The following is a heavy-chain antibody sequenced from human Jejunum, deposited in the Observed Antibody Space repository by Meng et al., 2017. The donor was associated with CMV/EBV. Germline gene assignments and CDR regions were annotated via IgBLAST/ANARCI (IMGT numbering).Heavy chain of an antibody. CDR3: ARTQDCSTTSCYTGFDP. J-gene: IGHJ5*02. CDR1: SISMGDYY. D-gene: IGHD2-2*01. V-gene: IGHV4-30-4*08. CDR2: IKYSGRT. Sequence: SISMGDYYCSWIRQPPGKGLEWIGFIKYSGRTYYNPSLTSRVTISLDTSENHFSLRLSSVTAADTAVYYCARTQDCSTTSCYTGFDPWGQGTLVTVSS.